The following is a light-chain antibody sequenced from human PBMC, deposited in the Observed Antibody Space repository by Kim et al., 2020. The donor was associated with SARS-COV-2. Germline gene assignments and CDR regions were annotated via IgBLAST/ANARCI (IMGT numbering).Light chain of an antibody. CDR3: QQYNSYPWT. J-gene: IGKJ1*01. CDR2: KAS. Sequence: ASVGDRVTISCRASQSISSWLAWYQQKPGKAPKLLIYKASSLESGVPSRFSGSGSGTEFTLTISSLQPDDFATYYCQQYNSYPWTFGQGTKVDIK. V-gene: IGKV1-5*03. CDR1: QSISSW.